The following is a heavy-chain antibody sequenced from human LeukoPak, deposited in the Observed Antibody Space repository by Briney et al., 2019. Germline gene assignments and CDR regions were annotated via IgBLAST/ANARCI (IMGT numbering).Heavy chain of an antibody. CDR3: ARMTTLSPLDY. V-gene: IGHV4-39*07. CDR1: GGSISSSTYY. Sequence: SETLSLTCTVSGGSISSSTYYWGWVRQPPGKGLEWIGSLYSGGSTYYNPSLKSRVTISVDTSKNQFSLRLSSVTAADTAVYYCARMTTLSPLDYWGQGTLVTVSS. J-gene: IGHJ4*02. CDR2: LYSGGST. D-gene: IGHD4-17*01.